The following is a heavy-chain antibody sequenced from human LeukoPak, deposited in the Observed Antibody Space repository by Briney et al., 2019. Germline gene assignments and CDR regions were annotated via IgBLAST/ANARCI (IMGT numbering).Heavy chain of an antibody. V-gene: IGHV1-8*02. Sequence: ASVKVSCKASGYSFTSYDINWVRQATGQGLEWIGWMNPNSGDADYTQKFKGRVTFTRDTSTRTAYMEVNSLGSDDTAVYYCARSNFGGNVHFDYWGQGTLVTVSS. CDR3: ARSNFGGNVHFDY. CDR1: GYSFTSYD. J-gene: IGHJ4*02. CDR2: MNPNSGDA. D-gene: IGHD4-23*01.